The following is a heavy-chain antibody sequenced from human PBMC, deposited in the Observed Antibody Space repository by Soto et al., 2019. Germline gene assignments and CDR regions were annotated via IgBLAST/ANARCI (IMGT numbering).Heavy chain of an antibody. CDR3: TRTAVTTNYYYYGMDV. CDR2: IRSKAYGGTT. V-gene: IGHV3-49*03. Sequence: GGSLRLSCTASGFTFGDYAMSWFRQAPGKGLEWVGFIRSKAYGGTTECAASVKGRFTISRDDSKSIAYLQMNSLKTEDTAVYYCTRTAVTTNYYYYGMDVWGKGTTVTVSS. D-gene: IGHD4-17*01. J-gene: IGHJ6*04. CDR1: GFTFGDYA.